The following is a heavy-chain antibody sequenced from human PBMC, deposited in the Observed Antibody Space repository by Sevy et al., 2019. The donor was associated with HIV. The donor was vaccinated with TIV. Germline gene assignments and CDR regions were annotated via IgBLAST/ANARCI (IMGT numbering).Heavy chain of an antibody. CDR2: IWYDGSNK. CDR1: GFTFSSYG. Sequence: GGSLRLSCAASGFTFSSYGMHWVRQAPGKGLEWVAVIWYDGSNKYYADSVKGRFTISRDNSKNTLYLQMNSLRAEDTAVYYCARVGEGPKLVDVLYYYYYMDVWGKGTTVTVSS. CDR3: ARVGEGPKLVDVLYYYYYMDV. J-gene: IGHJ6*03. D-gene: IGHD2-8*01. V-gene: IGHV3-33*01.